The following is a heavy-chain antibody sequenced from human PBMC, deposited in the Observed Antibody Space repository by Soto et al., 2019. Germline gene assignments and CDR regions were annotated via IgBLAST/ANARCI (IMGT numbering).Heavy chain of an antibody. CDR3: ARALDYYYFGMDV. Sequence: QVQLQESGPGLVKPSETLSLTCTVSGGSIGSSYWNWIRQPPGKELEWISYIHYSGSTNYNPSLKSRVTISVDTSKNPFSLKLRSVTAADTAVYFCARALDYYYFGMDVWGHGTTVTVSS. CDR1: GGSIGSSY. J-gene: IGHJ6*02. CDR2: IHYSGST. V-gene: IGHV4-59*01.